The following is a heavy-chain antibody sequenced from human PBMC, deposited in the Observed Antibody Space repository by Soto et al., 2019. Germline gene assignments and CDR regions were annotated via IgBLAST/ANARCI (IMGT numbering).Heavy chain of an antibody. CDR3: ARDPRTAAETGYAMDI. CDR2: IIPFLGTA. J-gene: IGHJ6*02. D-gene: IGHD2-2*01. CDR1: GVTFITYT. Sequence: QLQLVQSGAEVKKPGSSVKVSCKASGVTFITYTIAWVRQAPGQGLDWMGRIIPFLGTANDAPKFQGRVTITADKSTNSAYMELSSLRSEDTALYYCARDPRTAAETGYAMDIWGQGTTVIVSS. V-gene: IGHV1-69*08.